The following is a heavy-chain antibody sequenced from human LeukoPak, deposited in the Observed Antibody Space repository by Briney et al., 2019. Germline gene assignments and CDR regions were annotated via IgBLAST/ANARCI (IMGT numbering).Heavy chain of an antibody. Sequence: ASVKVSCKVSGYTLTEFSMHWVRQAPGKGLEWMGGFDPEDGETIYAQKFQGRVTMTEDTSTDTAYMELSSLRSEDTAVYYCATSGYYGSGSYYQFDYWGQGTLVTVSS. CDR2: FDPEDGET. V-gene: IGHV1-24*01. J-gene: IGHJ4*02. D-gene: IGHD3-10*01. CDR1: GYTLTEFS. CDR3: ATSGYYGSGSYYQFDY.